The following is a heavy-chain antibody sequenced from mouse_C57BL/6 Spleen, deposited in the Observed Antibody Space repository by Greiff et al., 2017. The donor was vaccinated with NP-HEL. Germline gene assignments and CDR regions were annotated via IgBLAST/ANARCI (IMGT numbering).Heavy chain of an antibody. CDR3: ARGGGYGPPFAY. Sequence: EVHLVESGPGLVKPSQSLSLTCSVTGYSITSGYYWNWIRQFPGNKLEWMGYISYDGSNNYNPSLKNRISITRDTSKNQFFLKLNSVTTEDTATYYCARGGGYGPPFAYWGQGTLVTVSA. CDR1: GYSITSGYY. CDR2: ISYDGSN. D-gene: IGHD1-1*02. J-gene: IGHJ3*01. V-gene: IGHV3-6*01.